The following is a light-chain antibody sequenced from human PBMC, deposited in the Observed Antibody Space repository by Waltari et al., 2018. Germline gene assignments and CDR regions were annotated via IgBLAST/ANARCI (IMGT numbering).Light chain of an antibody. CDR2: EVN. CDR3: SSYSSTNTRV. Sequence: QSALTQPASLSGSPGQSITISCTGTTSDVGGYRFVSWYQHHPGGAPKLMIYEVNSRPSGISDRFSGSKSGNTASLTISGRQAQDEAYYSCSSYSSTNTRVFGGGTKLTVL. CDR1: TSDVGGYRF. J-gene: IGLJ3*02. V-gene: IGLV2-14*01.